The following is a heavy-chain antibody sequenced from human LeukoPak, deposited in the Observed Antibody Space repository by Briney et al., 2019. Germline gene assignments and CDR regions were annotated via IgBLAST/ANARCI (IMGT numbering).Heavy chain of an antibody. CDR1: GYTFTSRG. J-gene: IGHJ4*02. V-gene: IGHV1-18*04. CDR3: ARDEVSGGWYNH. D-gene: IGHD6-19*01. CDR2: INCHNGNT. Sequence: GASVKVSCKASGYTFTSRGISWVRQAPGQGLEWMGWINCHNGNTNYAQKLQGRLTMTTDTSTGTAYMELRSLRSDDTAVYYCARDEVSGGWYNHWGQGTLVTVSS.